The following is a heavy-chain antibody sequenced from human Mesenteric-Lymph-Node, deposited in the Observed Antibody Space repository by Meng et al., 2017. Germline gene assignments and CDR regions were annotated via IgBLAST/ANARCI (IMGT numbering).Heavy chain of an antibody. CDR2: INPSGGST. Sequence: ASVKVSCKASGYTFTGYYMHWVRQAPGQGLEWMGIINPSGGSTSYAQKFQGRVTMTRDTSTSTVYMELSSLRSEDTAVYYCAREGSSSGSSRSEAFDIWGQGTMVTVSS. J-gene: IGHJ3*02. CDR3: AREGSSSGSSRSEAFDI. V-gene: IGHV1-46*01. CDR1: GYTFTGYY. D-gene: IGHD1-26*01.